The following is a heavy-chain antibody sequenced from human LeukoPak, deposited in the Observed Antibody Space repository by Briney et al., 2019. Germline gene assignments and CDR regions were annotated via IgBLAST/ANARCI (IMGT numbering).Heavy chain of an antibody. CDR3: ARDYKSSYYYYYMDV. J-gene: IGHJ6*03. CDR1: EFTFNSYS. CDR2: ISSSSSYI. Sequence: PGGSLRLSCAASEFTFNSYSMYWVRQVPGKGLEWVSSISSSSSYIYYADSVKGRFTISRDNAKNSLYLQMNSLRAEDTAVYYCARDYKSSYYYYYMDVWGKGTTVTVSS. V-gene: IGHV3-21*01. D-gene: IGHD3-10*01.